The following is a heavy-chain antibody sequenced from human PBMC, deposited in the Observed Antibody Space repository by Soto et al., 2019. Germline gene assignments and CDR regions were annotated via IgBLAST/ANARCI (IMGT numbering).Heavy chain of an antibody. CDR2: IYSGGST. D-gene: IGHD3-10*01. J-gene: IGHJ4*02. CDR3: ARGFPSMAYYGEYYFDK. Sequence: EVQMVESGGGLIQPGGSLRLSCAAFGFTVSSNYMTWVRQAPGKGLEWVSVIYSGGSTYYADSVKGRFTISGDNSRNTLYLQMNSLRAEDTAVYYCARGFPSMAYYGEYYFDKWGQGTLVTVSS. CDR1: GFTVSSNY. V-gene: IGHV3-53*01.